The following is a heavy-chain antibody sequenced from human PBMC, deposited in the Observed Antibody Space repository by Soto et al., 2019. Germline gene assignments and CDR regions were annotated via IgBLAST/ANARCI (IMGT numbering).Heavy chain of an antibody. CDR2: IYSGGST. CDR1: GFTVSSNY. Sequence: GGSLRLSCAASGFTVSSNYMSWVRQAPGKGLEWVSVIYSGGSTYYADSVKGRFTISRDNSKNTLYLQMNSLRAEDTAVYYCARADYDFWSGYYRAFDIWGQGTMVTVSS. CDR3: ARADYDFWSGYYRAFDI. D-gene: IGHD3-3*01. J-gene: IGHJ3*02. V-gene: IGHV3-66*01.